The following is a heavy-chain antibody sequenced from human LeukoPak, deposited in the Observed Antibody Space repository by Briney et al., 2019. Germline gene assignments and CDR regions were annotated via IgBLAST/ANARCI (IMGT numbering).Heavy chain of an antibody. D-gene: IGHD3-16*01. V-gene: IGHV3-74*01. CDR1: GFTFSTYW. Sequence: PGGSLRPSCAASGFTFSTYWMHWVRQAPGKGLVWVSRVNTAGSSTSYADSVKGRFTISRDNAKNTLYLQMNSLRAEDTAMYYCVGGMGGHFDYWGQGTLVTVSS. CDR2: VNTAGSST. CDR3: VGGMGGHFDY. J-gene: IGHJ4*02.